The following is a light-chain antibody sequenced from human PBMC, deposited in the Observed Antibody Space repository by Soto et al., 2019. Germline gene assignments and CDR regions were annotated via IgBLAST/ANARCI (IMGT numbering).Light chain of an antibody. Sequence: EIVMTQSPATLSVSTGERATLSCRASQSVSSNLAWYQQKPGQAPRPLIYGASTRATGIPARFSGSGSGTEFTLTISSLQSEDFAVYYCQQYNNWPPLTFGGGNKVEIK. V-gene: IGKV3-15*01. CDR3: QQYNNWPPLT. CDR1: QSVSSN. J-gene: IGKJ4*01. CDR2: GAS.